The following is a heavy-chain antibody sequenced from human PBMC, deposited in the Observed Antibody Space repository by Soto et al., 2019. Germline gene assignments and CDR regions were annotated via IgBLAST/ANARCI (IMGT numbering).Heavy chain of an antibody. D-gene: IGHD3-10*01. J-gene: IGHJ5*02. CDR2: IYYSGST. V-gene: IGHV4-31*03. Sequence: QVRLQESGPGLVKPSQTLSLTCTVSGGSINSGDYYWSWIRQHPGKGLEWIGYIYYSGSTYNNPSLKSRVTISMDTSKNQLSLKLGSVTAADPAVYYCAREEVAYYGSGSYNWFDPWGQGTLVTVSS. CDR1: GGSINSGDYY. CDR3: AREEVAYYGSGSYNWFDP.